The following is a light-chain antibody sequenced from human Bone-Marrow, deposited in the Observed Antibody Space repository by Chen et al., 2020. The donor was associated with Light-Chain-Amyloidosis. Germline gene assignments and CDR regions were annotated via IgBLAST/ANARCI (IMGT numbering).Light chain of an antibody. CDR3: AHWNDSMMGRL. J-gene: IGLJ3*02. CDR1: RPNAGGIT. CDR2: SNN. V-gene: IGLV1-44*01. Sequence: QSVFTQPPSASGTPGQRVTIPCSGNRPNAGGITVNWYHQVPGTDPKLLIYSNNKRPSGVPDRFSGSKSGTSASLAISGLQSEDEADYYCAHWNDSMMGRLFGGGTKLTVL.